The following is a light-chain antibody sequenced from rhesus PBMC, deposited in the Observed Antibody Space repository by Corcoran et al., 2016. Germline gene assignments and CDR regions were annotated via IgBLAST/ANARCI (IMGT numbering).Light chain of an antibody. J-gene: IGKJ4*01. V-gene: IGKV1-69*01. Sequence: DIQMTQSPSSLSASVGDRVTITCRASQGISNWWAWYQQKPGKAPKLLIDRASNLETGVPTRLRGSGFGTDFTLTISRLQPEDIATYYCQQHDNSPLTFGGGTKVELK. CDR3: QQHDNSPLT. CDR2: RAS. CDR1: QGISNW.